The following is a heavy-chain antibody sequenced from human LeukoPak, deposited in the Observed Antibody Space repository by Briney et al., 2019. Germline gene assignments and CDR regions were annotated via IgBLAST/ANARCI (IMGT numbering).Heavy chain of an antibody. Sequence: GGSLRLSCAASGFTFSSYWMHWVRQAPGKGLVWVSRINSDGSSTSYADSVKGRFTISRDNAKNTLYLQMNSLRAEDTAVYYCARAGSSGWYSGWFDPWGQGTLVTASS. CDR3: ARAGSSGWYSGWFDP. V-gene: IGHV3-74*01. D-gene: IGHD6-19*01. CDR2: INSDGSST. J-gene: IGHJ5*02. CDR1: GFTFSSYW.